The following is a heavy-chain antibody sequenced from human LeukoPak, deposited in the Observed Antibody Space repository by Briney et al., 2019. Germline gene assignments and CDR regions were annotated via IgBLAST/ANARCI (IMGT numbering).Heavy chain of an antibody. V-gene: IGHV3-21*01. D-gene: IGHD6-13*01. CDR2: ISSSSYI. J-gene: IGHJ4*02. CDR3: VNGGSSWPPDY. CDR1: GSTFSSYS. Sequence: PGGSLRLSCAASGSTFSSYSMNWVRQAPGKGLEWVSSISSSSYIYYADSVKGRFTISRDNAKNSLYLQTNSLRAEDTAVYYCVNGGSSWPPDYWGQGTLVTVSS.